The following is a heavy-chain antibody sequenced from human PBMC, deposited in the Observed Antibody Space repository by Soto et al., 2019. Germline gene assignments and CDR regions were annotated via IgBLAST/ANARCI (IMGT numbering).Heavy chain of an antibody. CDR3: ARLYHDFWSAIRAWLDP. D-gene: IGHD3-3*01. CDR2: IYYSGST. J-gene: IGHJ5*02. CDR1: GGSISSYY. Sequence: SETLSLTCTVSGGSISSYYWSWIRQPPGKGLEWIGYIYYSGSTNYNPSLKSRVTISVDTSKNQFSLKLSSVTAADTAVYYCARLYHDFWSAIRAWLDPWGQGTLVSVSS. V-gene: IGHV4-59*01.